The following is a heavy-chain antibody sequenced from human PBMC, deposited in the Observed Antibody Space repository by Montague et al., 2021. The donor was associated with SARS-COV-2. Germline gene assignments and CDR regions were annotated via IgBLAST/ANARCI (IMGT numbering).Heavy chain of an antibody. D-gene: IGHD3-16*01. J-gene: IGHJ4*02. V-gene: IGHV3-7*01. CDR2: IKEDGSVR. CDR1: GFTFSSQW. CDR3: SSGDFFDY. Sequence: SLRLSCAASGFTFSSQWMGWVRQAPGKGLEWVANIKEDGSVRQYADSVKGRFTISRDNAKNSLLLQMNSLRVEDTAVYYCSSGDFFDYWGQGTLVTVSS.